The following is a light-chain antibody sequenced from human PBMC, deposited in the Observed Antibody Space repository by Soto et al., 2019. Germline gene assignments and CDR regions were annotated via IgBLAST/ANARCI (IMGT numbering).Light chain of an antibody. J-gene: IGKJ3*01. CDR2: GAS. CDR3: QHYNNWPLFT. CDR1: QSVSSN. Sequence: EIVMTQSPATLSVSPGERATLSCRASQSVSSNVAWYQQKPGQSPRLILFGASTRATGIPARFSGSGSGTEFTLTFSSLQSEDFAVYYCQHYNNWPLFTFGPGTKVDIK. V-gene: IGKV3-15*01.